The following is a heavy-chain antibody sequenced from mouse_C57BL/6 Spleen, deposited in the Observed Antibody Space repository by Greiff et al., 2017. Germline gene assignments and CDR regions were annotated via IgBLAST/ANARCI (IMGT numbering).Heavy chain of an antibody. CDR2: IDPETGGT. V-gene: IGHV1-15*01. D-gene: IGHD3-2*02. CDR1: GYTFTDYE. J-gene: IGHJ4*01. Sequence: QVQLQQSGAELVRPGASVTLSCKASGYTFTDYEMHWVKQTPVHGLEWIGAIDPETGGTAYNQKFKGKAILTADKSSSTAYMELRSLTSEDSAVYYCTRKESSGLYYYAMDYWGQGTSDTVSS. CDR3: TRKESSGLYYYAMDY.